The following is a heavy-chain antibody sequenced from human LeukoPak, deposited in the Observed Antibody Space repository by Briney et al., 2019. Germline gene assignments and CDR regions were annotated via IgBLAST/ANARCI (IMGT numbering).Heavy chain of an antibody. CDR3: ARIMYSYYGMDV. CDR1: GFTFTSYW. CDR2: IKQDGSEK. V-gene: IGHV3-7*01. J-gene: IGHJ6*02. Sequence: GGSLRLSCAASGFTFTSYWMSWVRQAPGRGLEWVANIKQDGSEKYYVDSVKGRFTISRDNAKNSLFLQMNSLRAEDTAVYYCARIMYSYYGMDVWGQGTTVTVSS. D-gene: IGHD3-16*01.